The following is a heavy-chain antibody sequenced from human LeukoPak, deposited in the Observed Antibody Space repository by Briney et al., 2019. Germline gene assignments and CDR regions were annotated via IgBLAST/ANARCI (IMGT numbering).Heavy chain of an antibody. CDR2: MNPNSGNT. Sequence: ASVKVSCKASGYTFTSYGINWVRQATGQGLEWMGWMNPNSGNTGYAQKFQGRVTMTRNTSISTAYMELSSLRSEDTAVYYCAREQGIAVAEVEYYGMDVWGQGTTVTVSS. D-gene: IGHD6-19*01. CDR3: AREQGIAVAEVEYYGMDV. CDR1: GYTFTSYG. V-gene: IGHV1-8*01. J-gene: IGHJ6*02.